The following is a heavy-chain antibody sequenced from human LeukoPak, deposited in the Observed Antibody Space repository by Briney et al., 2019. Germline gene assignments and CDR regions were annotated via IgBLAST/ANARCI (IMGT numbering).Heavy chain of an antibody. CDR3: TRAATRTRGIDS. J-gene: IGHJ4*02. D-gene: IGHD5-12*01. V-gene: IGHV1-46*01. Sequence: ASVKVSCKASGYTFTSYYMHWWPQAPRQGLEWMGIINPSGGSTSYAQKCQGRVTMTRDKSTSTVYMELSSVRSEDKAVYYRTRAATRTRGIDSWGQGTLVTVSS. CDR2: INPSGGST. CDR1: GYTFTSYY.